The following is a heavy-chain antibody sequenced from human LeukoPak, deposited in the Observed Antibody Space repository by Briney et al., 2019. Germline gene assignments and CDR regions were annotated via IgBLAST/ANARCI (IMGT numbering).Heavy chain of an antibody. CDR1: GFTFSGSA. V-gene: IGHV3-73*01. CDR3: TRHAPFGGGDLDY. CDR2: IRSKANRYAT. D-gene: IGHD2-21*01. Sequence: GGSLRLSCAASGFTFSGSAMHWVRQASGKGLEWVGRIRSKANRYATAYAASVKGRFTISRDDSKNTAYLQMNSLKTEDTALYYCTRHAPFGGGDLDYWGQGTLVTVSS. J-gene: IGHJ4*02.